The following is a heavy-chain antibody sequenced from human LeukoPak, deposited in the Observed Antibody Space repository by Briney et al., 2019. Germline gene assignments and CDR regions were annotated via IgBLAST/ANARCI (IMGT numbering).Heavy chain of an antibody. CDR1: EFTFSSYA. J-gene: IGHJ2*01. CDR3: ARGKGETYYYDSRSYWYFDL. V-gene: IGHV3-30*04. Sequence: GGSLRLSCAASEFTFSSYAMHWVRQAPGKGLEWVAVISYDGSNKYYADSVKGRFTISRDNSKNTLYLQMNSLRAEDTAVYYCARGKGETYYYDSRSYWYFDLWGRGTLVTVSS. CDR2: ISYDGSNK. D-gene: IGHD3-22*01.